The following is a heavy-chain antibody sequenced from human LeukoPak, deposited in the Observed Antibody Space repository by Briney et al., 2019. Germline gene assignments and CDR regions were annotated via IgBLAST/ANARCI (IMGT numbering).Heavy chain of an antibody. J-gene: IGHJ4*02. CDR3: ARHQSGYNSVAPFDY. CDR1: GGSISSSSYY. CDR2: IYYSGST. V-gene: IGHV4-39*01. D-gene: IGHD5-24*01. Sequence: SETLSLTCTVSGGSISSSSYYWGWIRQPPGKGLEWIGSIYYSGSTYYNPSLKSRVTISVDTSKNQFSLKLSSVTAADTAVYYCARHQSGYNSVAPFDYWGQGTLVTVSS.